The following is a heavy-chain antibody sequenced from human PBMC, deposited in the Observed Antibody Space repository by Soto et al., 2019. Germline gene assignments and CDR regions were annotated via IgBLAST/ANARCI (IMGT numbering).Heavy chain of an antibody. CDR1: GFTFSDYY. CDR2: ISSSSSYT. Sequence: QVQLVESGGGLVKPGGSLRLSCAASGFTFSDYYMSWIRQAPGKGREWVSYISSSSSYTNYADSVKGRFTISRDNAKNSLYLQMNSLRAEDTAVYYCARDLSGSYYGPFDYWGQGTLVTVSS. J-gene: IGHJ4*02. D-gene: IGHD1-26*01. CDR3: ARDLSGSYYGPFDY. V-gene: IGHV3-11*06.